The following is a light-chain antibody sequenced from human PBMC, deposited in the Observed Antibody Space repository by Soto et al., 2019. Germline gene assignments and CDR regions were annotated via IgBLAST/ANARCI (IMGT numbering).Light chain of an antibody. J-gene: IGKJ1*01. CDR2: AAS. CDR3: QQRQNTVRT. V-gene: IGKV1-39*01. Sequence: DIQMTQSPSSLSASVGDRVTITCRASQSISTYLNWYQQKPGKAPKLLIYAASSLQSGVPSRFRGVGSGTDFPLTISSCQPEVFAAYYGQQRQNTVRTLGKGTRVEIK. CDR1: QSISTY.